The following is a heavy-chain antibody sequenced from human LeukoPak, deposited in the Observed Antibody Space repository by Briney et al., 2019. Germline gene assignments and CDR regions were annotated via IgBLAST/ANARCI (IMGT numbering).Heavy chain of an antibody. Sequence: PGGSLRLSCAASAFRFSSYGMHWVRQAPGKGPEWVAFIRSDASNQYYADSVKGRFTISRDNAKNSLYLQMNSLRAEDTAVYYCARESPWGYSGYDYDYWGQGTLVTVSS. D-gene: IGHD5-12*01. V-gene: IGHV3-30*02. CDR1: AFRFSSYG. J-gene: IGHJ4*02. CDR2: IRSDASNQ. CDR3: ARESPWGYSGYDYDY.